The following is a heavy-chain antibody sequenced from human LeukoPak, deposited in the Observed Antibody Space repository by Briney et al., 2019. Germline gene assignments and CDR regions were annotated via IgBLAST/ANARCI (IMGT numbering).Heavy chain of an antibody. V-gene: IGHV1-46*01. CDR3: ARAHCSSTSCPPSYFDY. D-gene: IGHD2-2*01. CDR1: GNTFTSYY. CDR2: INPSGGST. Sequence: GASVKVSCKASGNTFTSYYMHWVRQAPGQGPEWMGIINPSGGSTSYAQKFQGRVTMTRDTSTSTVYMELSSLRSEDTAVYYCARAHCSSTSCPPSYFDYWGQGTLVTVSS. J-gene: IGHJ4*02.